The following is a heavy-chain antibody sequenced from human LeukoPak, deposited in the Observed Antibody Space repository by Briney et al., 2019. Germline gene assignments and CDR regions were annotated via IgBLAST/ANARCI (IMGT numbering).Heavy chain of an antibody. D-gene: IGHD1-26*01. CDR1: GYNFTDYY. CDR2: INPKSGGT. J-gene: IGHJ4*02. Sequence: ASVKVSCKASGYNFTDYYIHWVRQAPGQGLEWTGWINPKSGGTNYAQKFRGRVTMTSDTSISTAYMELSGLRSDDTAVYYCARDSGLGPTRHPFDHWGQGTPVTVSS. CDR3: ARDSGLGPTRHPFDH. V-gene: IGHV1-2*02.